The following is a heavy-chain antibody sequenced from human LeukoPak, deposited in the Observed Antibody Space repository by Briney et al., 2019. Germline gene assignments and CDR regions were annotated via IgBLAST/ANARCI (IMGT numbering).Heavy chain of an antibody. J-gene: IGHJ6*02. D-gene: IGHD3-22*01. CDR3: AGTRGYYDSSGYPLDYYYYGMDV. V-gene: IGHV4-31*03. CDR1: GGSISSGGYY. CDR2: IYYSGST. Sequence: SQTLSLTCTVSGGSISSGGYYWSWIRQHPGKGLEWIGYIYYSGSTYYNPSLKSRVTISVDTSKNQFSLKLSSVTAADTAVYYCAGTRGYYDSSGYPLDYYYYGMDVWGQGTTVTVSS.